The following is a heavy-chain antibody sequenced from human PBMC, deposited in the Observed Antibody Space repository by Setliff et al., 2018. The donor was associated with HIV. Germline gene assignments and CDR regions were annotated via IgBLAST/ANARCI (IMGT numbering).Heavy chain of an antibody. J-gene: IGHJ3*02. V-gene: IGHV1-69*13. D-gene: IGHD7-27*01. Sequence: SVKVSCKASGGTFTSYAFSWVRQAPGQGLEWMGGIVPIFGTTNYAQKFQGRVRIIADGSTSTAYMELSGLTSEDTAVYYCASQGWGTAFDIWGQGTMVTVSS. CDR2: IVPIFGTT. CDR1: GGTFTSYA. CDR3: ASQGWGTAFDI.